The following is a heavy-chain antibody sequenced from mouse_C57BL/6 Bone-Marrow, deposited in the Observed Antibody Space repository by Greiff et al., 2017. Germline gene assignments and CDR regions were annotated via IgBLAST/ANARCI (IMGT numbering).Heavy chain of an antibody. V-gene: IGHV1-55*01. CDR1: GYTFTSYW. Sequence: QVQLQQPGAELVKPGASVKMSCKASGYTFTSYWITWVKPRPGQGLEWIGDIYPGSGSNNYNEKFKSKATLTVDTSSSTAYMQRSSLTSEDSAVYYSARVEGDRAYYAMEYWGQGTSGTVAS. D-gene: IGHD2-13*01. J-gene: IGHJ4*01. CDR3: ARVEGDRAYYAMEY. CDR2: IYPGSGSN.